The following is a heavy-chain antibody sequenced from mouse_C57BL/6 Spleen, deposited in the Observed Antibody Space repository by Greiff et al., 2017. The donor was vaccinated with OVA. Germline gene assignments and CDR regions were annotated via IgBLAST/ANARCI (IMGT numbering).Heavy chain of an antibody. D-gene: IGHD2-1*01. CDR1: GFTFSSYA. J-gene: IGHJ4*01. Sequence: EVKLVESGGGLVKPGGSLKLSCAASGFTFSSYAMSWVRQTPEKRLEWVATISDGGSYTYYPDNVKGRFTISRDNAKNNLYLQMSHLKSEDTAMYYCARDPSTHYYAMDYWGQGTSVTVSS. V-gene: IGHV5-4*01. CDR3: ARDPSTHYYAMDY. CDR2: ISDGGSYT.